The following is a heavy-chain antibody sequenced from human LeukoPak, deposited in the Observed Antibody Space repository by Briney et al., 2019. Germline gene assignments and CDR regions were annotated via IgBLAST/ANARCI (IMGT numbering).Heavy chain of an antibody. Sequence: ASVKVSCKASGYTFTRYYMHWVRQAPGQGLEWMGIINPSGGSTNYAQKLQGRVTMTTDTSTSTAYMELRSLRSDDTAVYYCARTVGATYWFDPWGQGTLVTVSS. CDR2: INPSGGST. CDR1: GYTFTRYY. D-gene: IGHD1-26*01. V-gene: IGHV1-46*01. J-gene: IGHJ5*02. CDR3: ARTVGATYWFDP.